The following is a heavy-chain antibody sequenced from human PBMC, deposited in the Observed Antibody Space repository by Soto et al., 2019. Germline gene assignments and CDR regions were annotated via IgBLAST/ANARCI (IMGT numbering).Heavy chain of an antibody. CDR3: ARTPPLIEYGMDV. V-gene: IGHV1-69*02. J-gene: IGHJ6*02. D-gene: IGHD2-15*01. CDR1: GGTFSSYT. Sequence: QVQLVQSGAEVKKPGSSVKVSCKASGGTFSSYTISWVRQAPGQGLEWMGRIIPILGIANYAQKFQGRVTITADQSTSTAYMELSSLRSEDTAVYYCARTPPLIEYGMDVWGQGTTVTVSS. CDR2: IIPILGIA.